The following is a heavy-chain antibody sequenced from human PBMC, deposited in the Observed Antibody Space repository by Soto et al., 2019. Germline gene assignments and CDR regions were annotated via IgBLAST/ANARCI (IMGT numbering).Heavy chain of an antibody. Sequence: QVQLVQSGPEVKKPGSSVKVSCKASGFTFTSYAVQWVRQARGQRLEWIGWIVVGIGNTNYAQKFQERVTITTDMSTSTVYRELSTLRTEDTDGYYCAAYQTDCDGGSYVDWGQGTMITVSS. CDR2: IVVGIGNT. D-gene: IGHD2-21*02. V-gene: IGHV1-58*01. CDR1: GFTFTSYA. J-gene: IGHJ4*02. CDR3: AAYQTDCDGGSYVD.